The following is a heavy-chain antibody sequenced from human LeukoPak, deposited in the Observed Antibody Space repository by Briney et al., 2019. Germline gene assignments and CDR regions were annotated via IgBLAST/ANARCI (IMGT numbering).Heavy chain of an antibody. CDR1: GYTFTSYY. J-gene: IGHJ4*02. Sequence: ASVKVSCKASGYTFTSYYMHLVRQAPGQGLEWMGIINPSGGSTSYAQKFQGRVTMTRDTSTSTVYMELSSLRSEDMAVYYCARVARDYYGAGRYPFDDWGQGTLVTVSS. D-gene: IGHD3-10*01. CDR2: INPSGGST. CDR3: ARVARDYYGAGRYPFDD. V-gene: IGHV1-46*03.